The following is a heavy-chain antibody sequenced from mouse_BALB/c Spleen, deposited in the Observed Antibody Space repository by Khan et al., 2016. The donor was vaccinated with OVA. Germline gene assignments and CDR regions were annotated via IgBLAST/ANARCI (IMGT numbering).Heavy chain of an antibody. CDR1: GFSLTGYG. Sequence: VQLQESGPGLVAPSQSLSITCTVSGFSLTGYGVNWVRQPPGKGLEWLGMIWGDGSTDYNSALKSRLSISKDNSKSQVFLKMNSLQTDDTARYFCTRELRLGGFAYGGLGTLVTVSA. J-gene: IGHJ3*01. D-gene: IGHD1-2*01. V-gene: IGHV2-6-7*01. CDR3: TRELRLGGFAY. CDR2: IWGDGST.